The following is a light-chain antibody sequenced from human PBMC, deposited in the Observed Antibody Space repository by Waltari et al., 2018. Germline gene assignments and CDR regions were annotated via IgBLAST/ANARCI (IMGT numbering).Light chain of an antibody. CDR1: QTVIAGF. J-gene: IGKJ4*01. CDR2: GAS. V-gene: IGKV3-20*01. Sequence: EIVLTQSPGTLSLSPGESATLPCRPSQTVIAGFLAWYQQRPGLPPRLLIYGASRRANGIPYRFRCGGSGTDFTLTITGVEPEDFAVYHCQQYGTSPFTFGGGTKVEIK. CDR3: QQYGTSPFT.